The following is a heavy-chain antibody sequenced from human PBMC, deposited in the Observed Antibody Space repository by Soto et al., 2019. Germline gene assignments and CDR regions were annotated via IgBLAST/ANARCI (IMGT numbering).Heavy chain of an antibody. V-gene: IGHV4-39*01. CDR1: GGSISSSSYY. Sequence: QLQLQESGPGLVKPSETLSLTCTVSGGSISSSSYYWGWIRQPPGKGLEWIGSIYYSGSTYYNPSLKSRVTLSVDTSKNQFSLKLSSVTAADTAVYYCARSTIRGYSYGYNAFDIWGQGTMVTVSS. D-gene: IGHD5-18*01. CDR2: IYYSGST. J-gene: IGHJ3*02. CDR3: ARSTIRGYSYGYNAFDI.